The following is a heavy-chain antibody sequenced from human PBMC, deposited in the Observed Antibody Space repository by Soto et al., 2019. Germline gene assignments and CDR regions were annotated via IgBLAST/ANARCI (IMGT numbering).Heavy chain of an antibody. J-gene: IGHJ6*02. CDR2: ISSDSTHK. D-gene: IGHD1-26*01. Sequence: QVQLVESGGGVVQPGNSLRLSCAASGFPFSNYGIHWVRQAPGKGLDWVAFISSDSTHKLYADSVKGRCTISRDTSKSTVFLQMNRLRNEDSAVYHCAKGLVGHYYALHAWGQGTPVTVSS. V-gene: IGHV3-30*18. CDR1: GFPFSNYG. CDR3: AKGLVGHYYALHA.